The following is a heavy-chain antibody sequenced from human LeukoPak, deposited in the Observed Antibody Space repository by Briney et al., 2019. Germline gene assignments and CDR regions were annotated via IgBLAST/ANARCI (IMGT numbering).Heavy chain of an antibody. CDR2: ITYDGNTK. V-gene: IGHV3-30*18. Sequence: SGRSLRLSCAASGFAFSNCGMHWVRQAPGKGLEWVAVITYDGNTKYYLDSVKGRFTISRDNSKNTLYLQMSSLRGEDTAVYYCTKDYSSGWYGGIDYWGQGAVVTVSS. CDR3: TKDYSSGWYGGIDY. CDR1: GFAFSNCG. J-gene: IGHJ4*02. D-gene: IGHD6-19*01.